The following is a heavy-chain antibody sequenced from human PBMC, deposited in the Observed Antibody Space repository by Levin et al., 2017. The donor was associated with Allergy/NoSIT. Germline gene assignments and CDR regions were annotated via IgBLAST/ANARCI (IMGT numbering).Heavy chain of an antibody. J-gene: IGHJ4*02. CDR3: ARVRGYCSGGSCYHDYLDY. D-gene: IGHD2-15*01. Sequence: PSETLSLTCTVSGGSISSSSYYWGWIRQPPGKGLEWIGSIYYSGSTYYNPSLKSRVTISVDTSKNQFSLKLSSVTAADTAVYYCARVRGYCSGGSCYHDYLDYWGQGTLVTVSS. V-gene: IGHV4-39*07. CDR1: GGSISSSSYY. CDR2: IYYSGST.